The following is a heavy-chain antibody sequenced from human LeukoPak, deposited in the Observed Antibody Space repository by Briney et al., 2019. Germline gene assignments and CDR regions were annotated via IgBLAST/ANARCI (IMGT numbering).Heavy chain of an antibody. V-gene: IGHV3-23*01. CDR3: AKSLLRFGESPGY. CDR2: ISGSGGST. Sequence: GGSLRLSCAASGFTFSSYAMSWVRQAPGKGLEWVSAISGSGGSTYYADSAKGRFTISRDNSKNTLYLQMNSLRAEDTAVYYCAKSLLRFGESPGYWGQGTLVTVSS. CDR1: GFTFSSYA. D-gene: IGHD3-10*01. J-gene: IGHJ4*02.